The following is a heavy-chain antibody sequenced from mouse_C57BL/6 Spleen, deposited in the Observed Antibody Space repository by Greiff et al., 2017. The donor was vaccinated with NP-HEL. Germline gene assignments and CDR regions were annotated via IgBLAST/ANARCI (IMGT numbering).Heavy chain of an antibody. D-gene: IGHD2-4*01. CDR2: ISDGGSYT. J-gene: IGHJ3*01. Sequence: EVQGVESGGGLVKPGGSLKLSCAASGFTFSSYAMSWVRQTPEKRLEWVATISDGGSYTYYPDNVKGRFTISRDNAKNNLYLQMSHLKSEDTAMYYCARDHDYGFAYWGQGTLVTVSA. CDR1: GFTFSSYA. CDR3: ARDHDYGFAY. V-gene: IGHV5-4*01.